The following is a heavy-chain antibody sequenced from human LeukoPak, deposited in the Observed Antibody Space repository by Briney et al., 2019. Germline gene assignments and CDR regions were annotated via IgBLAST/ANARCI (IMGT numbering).Heavy chain of an antibody. V-gene: IGHV4-34*01. J-gene: IGHJ5*02. CDR1: GASFTEYY. CDR3: ARPRVRPTTNWFDT. D-gene: IGHD1-26*01. Sequence: PSETLSLTCAVYGASFTEYYWSWIRQPPGKGLEWIGEIDHTGSTNYNPSLKTRVTTSVDTSNKHFSLRLNSVTAADTAVYYCARPRVRPTTNWFDTWGQGTLVTVSS. CDR2: IDHTGST.